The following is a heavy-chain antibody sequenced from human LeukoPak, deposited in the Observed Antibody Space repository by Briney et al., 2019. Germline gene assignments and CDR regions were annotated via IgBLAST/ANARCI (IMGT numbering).Heavy chain of an antibody. CDR1: GYTFTSYD. Sequence: ASVKVSCKASGYTFTSYDINWVRQATGQGLEWMGWVNPNSGNTGYAQKFQGRVNITRNPSISTAYMELSSLRSEDTAVYYCARAGGYSYGFDFDYWGQGTLVTVSS. CDR3: ARAGGYSYGFDFDY. D-gene: IGHD5-18*01. CDR2: VNPNSGNT. J-gene: IGHJ4*02. V-gene: IGHV1-8*03.